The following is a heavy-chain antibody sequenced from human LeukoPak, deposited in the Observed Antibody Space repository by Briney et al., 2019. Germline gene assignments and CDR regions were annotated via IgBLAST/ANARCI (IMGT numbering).Heavy chain of an antibody. CDR1: GFTFSGYG. V-gene: IGHV3-30*18. Sequence: PGGSLRLSCAASGFTFSGYGMHWVRQAPGKGLEWVAVISYDGSFKYHGDSVKGRFTISRDNSKNTLYLQMNSLRPEDTAVYHCAKDAGAGYNWNYCDYWGQGTLVTVSS. J-gene: IGHJ4*02. D-gene: IGHD5-24*01. CDR2: ISYDGSFK. CDR3: AKDAGAGYNWNYCDY.